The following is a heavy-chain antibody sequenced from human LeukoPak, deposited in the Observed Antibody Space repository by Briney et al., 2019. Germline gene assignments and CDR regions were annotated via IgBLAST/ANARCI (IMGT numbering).Heavy chain of an antibody. CDR2: IGYRGGSI. Sequence: GGSLRLSCAASGFTFSSSAMNWVRQAPGKGLEWVSIIGYRGGSIYYAYSVQGRFTISRDNAKNSLYLQMNSLRAEDTAVYYCARERGADIVVVPAAHREDYWGQGTLVTVSS. J-gene: IGHJ4*02. CDR3: ARERGADIVVVPAAHREDY. D-gene: IGHD2-2*01. V-gene: IGHV3-21*01. CDR1: GFTFSSSA.